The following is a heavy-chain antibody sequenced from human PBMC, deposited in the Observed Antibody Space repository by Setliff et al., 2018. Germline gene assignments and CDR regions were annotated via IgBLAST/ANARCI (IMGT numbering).Heavy chain of an antibody. CDR3: ARGGTFRYFGF. D-gene: IGHD5-12*01. Sequence: SETLSLTCTVSDGSLSTYYWSWIRQPPGKGLEFIGYVYYSGTANYSPSLRSRLTISVDTSKNQFSLKLRSVTAADTAVYYCARGGTFRYFGFWGQGAPVTFSS. V-gene: IGHV4-59*01. J-gene: IGHJ4*02. CDR2: VYYSGTA. CDR1: DGSLSTYY.